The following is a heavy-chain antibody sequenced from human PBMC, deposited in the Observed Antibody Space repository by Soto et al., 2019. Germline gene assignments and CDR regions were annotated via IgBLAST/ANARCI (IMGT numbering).Heavy chain of an antibody. V-gene: IGHV3-33*01. CDR1: GFTFSSYG. CDR3: ARDRGSDDPIDY. CDR2: IWHDGMNK. D-gene: IGHD3-10*01. Sequence: QVQLVESGGGVVQPERSLTLSCAASGFTFSSYGMHWVRHAPCKGLEWVAVIWHDGMNKYYADSVRGRFTISRDNSKNTLYLQMNSLRAEDTAVYYCARDRGSDDPIDYWGQGTLVTVSS. J-gene: IGHJ4*02.